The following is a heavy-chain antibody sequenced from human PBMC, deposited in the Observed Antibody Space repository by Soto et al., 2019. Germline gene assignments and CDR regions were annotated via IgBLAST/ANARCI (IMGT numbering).Heavy chain of an antibody. Sequence: PSETLSLTCTVSGGSISSSRYYWGWIRQPPGKGLEWIGSIYYSGSTYYNPSLKSRVTISVDTSKNQFSLKLSSVTAADTAVYYCARHSYYYGSTYGCWLDPWGQGTLVTVS. CDR1: GGSISSSRYY. J-gene: IGHJ5*02. CDR2: IYYSGST. CDR3: ARHSYYYGSTYGCWLDP. D-gene: IGHD3-10*01. V-gene: IGHV4-39*01.